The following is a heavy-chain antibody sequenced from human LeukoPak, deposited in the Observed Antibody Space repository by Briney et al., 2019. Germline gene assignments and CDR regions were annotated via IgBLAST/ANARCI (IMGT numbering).Heavy chain of an antibody. CDR2: FDPEDGET. CDR3: ATDRRVLMVYANAFDI. D-gene: IGHD2-8*01. V-gene: IGHV1-24*01. Sequence: GASVKVSCKVSGYTLTELSMHWVRQAPGKGLEWMGGFDPEDGETIYAQKFQGRVTMTEDTSTDTAYMELSSLRSEDTAVYYCATDRRVLMVYANAFDIWGQGTMVTVSS. J-gene: IGHJ3*02. CDR1: GYTLTELS.